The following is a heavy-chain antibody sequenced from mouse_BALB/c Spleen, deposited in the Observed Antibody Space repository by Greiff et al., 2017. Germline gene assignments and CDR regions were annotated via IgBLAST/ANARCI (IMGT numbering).Heavy chain of an antibody. Sequence: VQLVESGAELMKPGASVTISCKATGYTFSSYWIEWVKQRPGHGLEWIGEILPGSGSTNYNEKFKGKATFTADTSSNTAYMQLSSLTSEDSAVYYCARFDGLYYYAMDYWGQGTSVTVSS. V-gene: IGHV1-9*01. D-gene: IGHD2-3*01. CDR3: ARFDGLYYYAMDY. J-gene: IGHJ4*01. CDR1: GYTFSSYW. CDR2: ILPGSGST.